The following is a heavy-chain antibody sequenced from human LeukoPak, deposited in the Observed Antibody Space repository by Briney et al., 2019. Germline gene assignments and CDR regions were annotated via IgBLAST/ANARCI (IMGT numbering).Heavy chain of an antibody. J-gene: IGHJ4*02. Sequence: SVKVSCKASGYTFTSYGITWVRQAPGQGLEWMGRIIPILGIANYAQKFQGRVTITADKSTSTAYMELSSLRSEDTAVYYCARVCSGGSCYSSLFDYWGQGTLVTVSS. V-gene: IGHV1-69*04. CDR2: IIPILGIA. D-gene: IGHD2-15*01. CDR1: GYTFTSYG. CDR3: ARVCSGGSCYSSLFDY.